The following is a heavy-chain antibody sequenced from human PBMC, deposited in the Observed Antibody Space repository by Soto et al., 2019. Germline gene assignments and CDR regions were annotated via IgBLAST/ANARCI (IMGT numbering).Heavy chain of an antibody. Sequence: PGGSLRLSCAASGFTFSSYDMHWVRQATGKGLEWVSAIGTAGDTYYPGSVKGRFTISRENAKNSLYLQMNSLRAEDTAVYYCAREGGVGGWTRDAFDIWGQGTMVTVSS. J-gene: IGHJ3*02. CDR3: AREGGVGGWTRDAFDI. CDR1: GFTFSSYD. V-gene: IGHV3-13*01. D-gene: IGHD6-19*01. CDR2: IGTAGDT.